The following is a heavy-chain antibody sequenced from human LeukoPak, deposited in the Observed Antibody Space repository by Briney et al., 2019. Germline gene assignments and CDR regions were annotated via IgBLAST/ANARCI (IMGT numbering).Heavy chain of an antibody. CDR1: GGSISSGDYY. CDR2: IYYSGST. J-gene: IGHJ4*02. CDR3: ARDLGGDHDVSFDY. Sequence: SETLSLTCDVSGGSISSGDYYWSWIRQPPGKGLEWIGYIYYSGSTYYNPSLKSRVTISVDTSKNQFSLKLSSVTAADTAVYYCARDLGGDHDVSFDYWGQGTLVTVSS. V-gene: IGHV4-30-4*01. D-gene: IGHD4-17*01.